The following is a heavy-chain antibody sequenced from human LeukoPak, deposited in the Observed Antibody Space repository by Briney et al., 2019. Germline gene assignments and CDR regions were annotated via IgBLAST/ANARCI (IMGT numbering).Heavy chain of an antibody. CDR1: GGSISRGGYY. V-gene: IGHV4-31*03. D-gene: IGHD4-17*01. J-gene: IGHJ4*02. CDR2: IYYSGST. Sequence: PSQTLSLTCTVSGGSISRGGYYWSWIRQHPGKGLEWIGYIYYSGSTYYNPSLKSRVTISVDTSKNQFSLKLTSVTAADTAVNYCARGYGEDEYFDYWGQGTLVTVSS. CDR3: ARGYGEDEYFDY.